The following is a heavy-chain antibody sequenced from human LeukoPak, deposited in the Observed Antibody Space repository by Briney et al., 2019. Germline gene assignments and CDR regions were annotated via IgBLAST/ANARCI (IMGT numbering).Heavy chain of an antibody. Sequence: PGGSLRLSCAVSGFTVSSNYMSWVRQAPGKGLEWVSVIYSGGSTYYAASVKGRFTISRDNSKNTLYLQMSSLRAEDTAVYYCARGGVVFTSYFDYWGQGTLVTVSS. D-gene: IGHD3-22*01. J-gene: IGHJ4*02. CDR1: GFTVSSNY. CDR3: ARGGVVFTSYFDY. CDR2: IYSGGST. V-gene: IGHV3-53*01.